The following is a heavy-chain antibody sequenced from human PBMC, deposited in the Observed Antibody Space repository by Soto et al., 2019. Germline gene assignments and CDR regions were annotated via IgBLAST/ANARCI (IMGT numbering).Heavy chain of an antibody. Sequence: SETLSLTCTVSSGSISSSNWWCWVSQPPGKGLEWIGESYHSGSTNYNPSLKSRVTISVDKSKNQFSLKLISVTAADTAVYYCARADRVARPLSWFDYWGQGTLVTVSS. V-gene: IGHV4-4*02. CDR2: SYHSGST. J-gene: IGHJ5*01. D-gene: IGHD6-6*01. CDR3: ARADRVARPLSWFDY. CDR1: SGSISSSNW.